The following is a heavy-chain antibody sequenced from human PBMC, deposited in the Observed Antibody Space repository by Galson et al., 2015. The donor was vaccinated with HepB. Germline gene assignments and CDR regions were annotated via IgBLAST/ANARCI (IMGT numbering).Heavy chain of an antibody. D-gene: IGHD5-24*01. V-gene: IGHV1-18*04. J-gene: IGHJ4*02. Sequence: SVKVSCKASGYDFATHDISWVRQAPGQGLEWVGWIRPYNGNTKYTQRFQGRVTMTTDTSTSTAYMELKNLGSDDTAVYFCARDPPEMASIRGFDIWGQGTLVTVSS. CDR3: ARDPPEMASIRGFDI. CDR2: IRPYNGNT. CDR1: GYDFATHD.